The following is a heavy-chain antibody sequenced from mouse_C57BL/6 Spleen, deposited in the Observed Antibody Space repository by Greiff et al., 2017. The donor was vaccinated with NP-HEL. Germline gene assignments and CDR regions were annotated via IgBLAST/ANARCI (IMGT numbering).Heavy chain of an antibody. CDR3: ASAELSWFAY. CDR1: GYAFSSSW. Sequence: LQESGPELVKPGASVKISCKASGYAFSSSWMNWVKQRPGKSLEWIGRIYPGDGDTNYNGKFKGKATLTADKSSSTAYMQLSSLTSEDSAVYFCASAELSWFAYWGQGTLVTVSA. CDR2: IYPGDGDT. J-gene: IGHJ3*01. V-gene: IGHV1-82*01.